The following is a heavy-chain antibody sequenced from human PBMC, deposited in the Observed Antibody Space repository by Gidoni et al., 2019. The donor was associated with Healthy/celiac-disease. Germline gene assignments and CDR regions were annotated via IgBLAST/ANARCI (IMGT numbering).Heavy chain of an antibody. V-gene: IGHV4-34*01. J-gene: IGHJ4*02. CDR3: ATRGCGNSGDYFDY. CDR1: GGSFSGYY. D-gene: IGHD2-21*02. CDR2: IHHSGIT. Sequence: LQQWGAGLLKPSETLSLTCAVYGGSFSGYYWSWIRQPPGKGLEWIGEIHHSGITNYNPSLKSRVTISVETSKNQFSLKLSSVTAADTAVYYCATRGCGNSGDYFDYWGQGTLVTVSS.